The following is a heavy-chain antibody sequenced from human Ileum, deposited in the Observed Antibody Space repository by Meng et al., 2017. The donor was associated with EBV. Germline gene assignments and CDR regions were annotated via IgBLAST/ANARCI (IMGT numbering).Heavy chain of an antibody. D-gene: IGHD3-22*01. J-gene: IGHJ4*02. CDR2: VDHSGGT. Sequence: TWIRQPPGKGLEWIGEVDHSGGTNYNSSLKSRVTMSVDASKTLFSLKLNSVTAADTAVYYCARLFSGSRGYYLPYFDYWGQGALVTVSS. CDR3: ARLFSGSRGYYLPYFDY. V-gene: IGHV4-34*01.